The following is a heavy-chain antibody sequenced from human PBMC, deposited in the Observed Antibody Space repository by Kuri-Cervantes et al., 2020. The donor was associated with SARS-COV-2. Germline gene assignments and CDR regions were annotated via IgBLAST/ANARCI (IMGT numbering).Heavy chain of an antibody. D-gene: IGHD6-19*01. Sequence: LRLSCAVYGGSFSGYYWSWIRQPPGKGLEWIGEINHSGSTNYNPSLKSRVTISVDTSKSQFSLKLSPVTAADTAVYYCARDIAVASGYYFDYWGQGTLVTVSS. V-gene: IGHV4-34*01. CDR1: GGSFSGYY. CDR3: ARDIAVASGYYFDY. J-gene: IGHJ4*02. CDR2: INHSGST.